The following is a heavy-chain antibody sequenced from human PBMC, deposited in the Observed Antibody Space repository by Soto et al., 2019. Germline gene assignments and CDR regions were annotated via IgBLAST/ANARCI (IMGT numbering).Heavy chain of an antibody. CDR2: IIPIFGTA. CDR1: GGTFSSYA. CDR3: ARXRLLRFLEWLSGWGMDV. D-gene: IGHD3-3*01. V-gene: IGHV1-69*13. Sequence: ASVKVSCKASGGTFSSYAISWVRQAPGQGLEWMGGIIPIFGTANYAQKFQGRVTITADESTSTAYMELSSLRSEDTAVYYCARXRLLRFLEWLSGWGMDVWGQGTTVTVSS. J-gene: IGHJ6*02.